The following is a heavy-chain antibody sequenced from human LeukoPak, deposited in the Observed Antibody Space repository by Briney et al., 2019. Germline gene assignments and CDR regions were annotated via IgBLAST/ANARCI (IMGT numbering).Heavy chain of an antibody. CDR3: ARDGILVAGTVDWFDP. CDR1: GFTFSSYW. Sequence: GGSLRLSCEASGFTFSSYWMHWVRQASGKGLVWVSRINSDGSITSYADSVKGRFTISRGNAKNTLYLQMNSLRVEDTAMYYCARDGILVAGTVDWFDPWGQGTLVTVSS. D-gene: IGHD6-19*01. J-gene: IGHJ5*02. V-gene: IGHV3-74*01. CDR2: INSDGSIT.